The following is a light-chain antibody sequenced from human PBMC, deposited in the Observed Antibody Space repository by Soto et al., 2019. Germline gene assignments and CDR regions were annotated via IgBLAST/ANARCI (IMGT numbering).Light chain of an antibody. CDR2: WAS. J-gene: IGKJ4*01. Sequence: DIVMTQSPDSLAVSLGERATFNCKSSRSVLNSSNNKNYLAWYQQKPGQPPRLLIYWASARESGVPDRFSGSGSETDFTLTISSLQAEDVAFYYCQQYDSIPFSFGGGTKVEIK. CDR1: RSVLNSSNNKNY. CDR3: QQYDSIPFS. V-gene: IGKV4-1*01.